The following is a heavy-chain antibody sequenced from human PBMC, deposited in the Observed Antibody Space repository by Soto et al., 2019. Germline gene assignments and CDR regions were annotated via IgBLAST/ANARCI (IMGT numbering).Heavy chain of an antibody. CDR1: GGTFSSYG. Sequence: SVKVSCKASGGTFSSYGISWVRQAPGQGLEWMGGIIPVFGTANYAQKFQGRLTLTADESTSTAYMELISLRSEDTAVYYCARAIGNQIDYWGQGTLVTVSS. J-gene: IGHJ4*02. CDR3: ARAIGNQIDY. CDR2: IIPVFGTA. V-gene: IGHV1-69*13. D-gene: IGHD1-1*01.